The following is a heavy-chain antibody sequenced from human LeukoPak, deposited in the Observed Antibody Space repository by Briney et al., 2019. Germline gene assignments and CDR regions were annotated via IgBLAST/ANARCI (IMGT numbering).Heavy chain of an antibody. D-gene: IGHD1-26*01. CDR3: VRGGIVGTTARIPLFDY. Sequence: SETLSLTCTVSGDSINVNYWSWIRQPPGKGLEWIGYLYNSGSTNYNPSLKSRVTMSVDTSKNQFSLKLSSVTAADTAVYYCVRGGIVGTTARIPLFDYWGQGTLVTVSS. J-gene: IGHJ4*02. V-gene: IGHV4-59*01. CDR1: GDSINVNY. CDR2: LYNSGST.